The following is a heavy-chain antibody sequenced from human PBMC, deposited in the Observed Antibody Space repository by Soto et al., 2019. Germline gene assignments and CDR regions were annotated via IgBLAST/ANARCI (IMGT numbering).Heavy chain of an antibody. J-gene: IGHJ3*02. CDR2: IYPGDSDT. D-gene: IGHD3-22*01. V-gene: IGHV5-51*01. CDR3: ASHTYYYDSSGYYDAFDI. Sequence: PGESLKISCKGSGYSFTSYWIGWVRQMPGKGLEWMGIIYPGDSDTRYSPSFQGQVTISADKSISTAYLQWSSLKASDTAMYYCASHTYYYDSSGYYDAFDIWGQGTMVTVSS. CDR1: GYSFTSYW.